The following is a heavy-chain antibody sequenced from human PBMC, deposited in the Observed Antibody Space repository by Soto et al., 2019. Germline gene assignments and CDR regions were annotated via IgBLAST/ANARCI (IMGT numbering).Heavy chain of an antibody. V-gene: IGHV4-31*02. D-gene: IGHD3-3*01. J-gene: IGHJ6*02. CDR1: GGSISSGGYY. Sequence: TLSLTCTVSGGSISSGGYYWSWIRQHPGKGLEWIGYIYYSGSTYYNPSLKSRVTISVDTSKNQFSLKLRSVTAADTAVYYCARDQNYDFWSGYYSVGMDVWGQGTTVTVSS. CDR3: ARDQNYDFWSGYYSVGMDV. CDR2: IYYSGST.